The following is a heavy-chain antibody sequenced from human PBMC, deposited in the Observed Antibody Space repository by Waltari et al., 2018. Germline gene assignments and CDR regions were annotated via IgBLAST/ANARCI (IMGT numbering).Heavy chain of an antibody. CDR2: IWYDGSNK. CDR3: ARASLELLNFDY. J-gene: IGHJ4*02. D-gene: IGHD1-7*01. V-gene: IGHV3-33*01. CDR1: GFTFSSYG. Sequence: QVQLVESGGGVVQPGRSLRLSCAASGFTFSSYGMHWVRQAPGKGLEWVAVIWYDGSNKYYADSVKGRFTISRDNSKNTLYLQMNSLRAEDTAVYYCARASLELLNFDYWGQGTLVTVSS.